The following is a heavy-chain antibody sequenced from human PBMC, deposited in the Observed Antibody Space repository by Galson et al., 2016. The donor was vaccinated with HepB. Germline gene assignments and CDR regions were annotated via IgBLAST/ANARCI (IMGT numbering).Heavy chain of an antibody. J-gene: IGHJ4*02. CDR3: ANPGTYLLY. CDR1: GFTFSSYA. V-gene: IGHV3-23*01. D-gene: IGHD2-21*01. CDR2: ISDNGGST. Sequence: SLRLSCAASGFTFSSYAMSWVRQAPGKGLEWVSGISDNGGSTFYADSVKGRFTISRDNSKNTVYLQMNSLRAEDTAKYYCANPGTYLLYWDQGTLVTVSS.